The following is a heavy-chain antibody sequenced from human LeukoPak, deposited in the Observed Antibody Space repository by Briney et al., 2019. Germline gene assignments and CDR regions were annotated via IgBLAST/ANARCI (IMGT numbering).Heavy chain of an antibody. D-gene: IGHD2-21*02. V-gene: IGHV4-30-2*01. CDR3: AREASYCGGDCFYPFDI. J-gene: IGHJ3*02. CDR1: GGSISSGGYS. CDR2: IYHSGST. Sequence: SETLSLTCAVSGGSISSGGYSWSWIRQPPEKGLEWIGYIYHSGSTYYNPSLKSRGTISVDRSKNQFSLKLNSMTAADTAVYYCAREASYCGGDCFYPFDIWGQGTMVTVSS.